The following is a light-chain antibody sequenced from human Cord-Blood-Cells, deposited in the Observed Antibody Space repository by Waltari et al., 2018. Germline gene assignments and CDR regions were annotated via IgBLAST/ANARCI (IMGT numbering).Light chain of an antibody. CDR1: QSVSSSY. CDR3: QQYGSSPYT. CDR2: GAS. V-gene: IGKV3-20*01. Sequence: EIVLTQSPGTLSLSPGERATLSCRASQSVSSSYLAGYQQKPGQAPRLLIYGASSRATGIPDRFSGSGSGTDFTLTISRLEPEDFAVYYRQQYGSSPYTFGQGTKREIK. J-gene: IGKJ2*01.